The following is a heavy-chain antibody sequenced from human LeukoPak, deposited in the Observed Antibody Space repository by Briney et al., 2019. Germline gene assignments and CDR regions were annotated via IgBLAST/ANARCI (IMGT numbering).Heavy chain of an antibody. CDR2: MNPNSGNT. J-gene: IGHJ4*02. D-gene: IGHD3-3*01. Sequence: ASVKVSCKASGYTFTSYDINWVRQATGQGLEWMGWMNPNSGNTGYAQRFQGRLTMTRNTSISTAYMELSSLRSEDTAVYYCASQYYDFWYWGQGTLVTVSS. CDR3: ASQYYDFWY. CDR1: GYTFTSYD. V-gene: IGHV1-8*01.